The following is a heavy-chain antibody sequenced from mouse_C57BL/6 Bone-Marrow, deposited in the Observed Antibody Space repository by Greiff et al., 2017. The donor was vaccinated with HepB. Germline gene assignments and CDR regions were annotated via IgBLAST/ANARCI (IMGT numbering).Heavy chain of an antibody. CDR3: AKNYYGSSLMDY. Sequence: VKLMESGPGLVQPSQRLSITCTVSGFSLTSYGVHWVRQSPGKGLEWLGVIWRGGSTDYNAAFMSRLSITKDNSKSQVFFKMNSLQADDTAIYYCAKNYYGSSLMDYWGQGTSVTVSS. D-gene: IGHD1-1*01. CDR1: GFSLTSYG. V-gene: IGHV2-5*01. CDR2: IWRGGST. J-gene: IGHJ4*01.